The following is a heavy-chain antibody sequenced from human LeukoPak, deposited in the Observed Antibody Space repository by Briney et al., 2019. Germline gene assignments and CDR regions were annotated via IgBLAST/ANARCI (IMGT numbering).Heavy chain of an antibody. CDR2: INPNSGGT. CDR3: ARDRGGWYYFDY. J-gene: IGHJ4*02. CDR1: GYTFTGYY. V-gene: IGHV1-2*02. D-gene: IGHD6-19*01. Sequence: GASVKVSCKASGYTFTGYYMHWVRQAPGPGLELMGWINPNSGGTNYAQKFQGRVTMTRDTSISTAYMELSRLRSDDTAVYYCARDRGGWYYFDYWGQGTLVTVSS.